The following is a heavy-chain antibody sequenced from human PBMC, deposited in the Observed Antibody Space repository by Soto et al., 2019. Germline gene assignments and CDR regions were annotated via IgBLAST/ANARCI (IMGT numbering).Heavy chain of an antibody. J-gene: IGHJ6*02. CDR1: GASMTKNNHY. D-gene: IGHD6-6*01. CDR2: SFYSGNT. CDR3: ARHRLYSSSSGPFRMDV. Sequence: SETLSLTCTVSGASMTKNNHYWAWIRQPPGKGLEWIATSFYSGNTYYNPSLKSRVAVSVDTSNSQFSLKLSSVSAADSAVYYCARHRLYSSSSGPFRMDVWGQGTAVTVSS. V-gene: IGHV4-39*01.